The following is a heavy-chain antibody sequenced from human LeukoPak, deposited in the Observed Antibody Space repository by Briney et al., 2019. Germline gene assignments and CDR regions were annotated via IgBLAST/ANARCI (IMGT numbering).Heavy chain of an antibody. J-gene: IGHJ6*02. Sequence: GRSLRLSCAASGFTFSSYGMHWVRQAPGKGLEWVAVIWYDGSNKYYADSVKGRFTISRDNSKSTLYLQMNSLRAEDTAVYYCAREAGDVVVPAAPYYYYYGMDVWGQGTTVTVSS. V-gene: IGHV3-33*01. CDR3: AREAGDVVVPAAPYYYYYGMDV. CDR1: GFTFSSYG. CDR2: IWYDGSNK. D-gene: IGHD2-2*01.